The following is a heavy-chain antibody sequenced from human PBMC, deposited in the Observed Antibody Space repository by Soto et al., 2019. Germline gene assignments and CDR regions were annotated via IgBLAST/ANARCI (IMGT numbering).Heavy chain of an antibody. Sequence: QVNLQESGPGQVKPSETLSVTCTVSGGSISGHAWIWVRQPAGRGLEWIGHIYPCGSTSYNPSLRSRVTMSLDTSNNQIFLNLTSVTAADTAGFSCVRGRSYSVYDFWGPGTLVTVSS. CDR3: VRGRSYSVYDF. V-gene: IGHV4-4*07. CDR1: GGSISGHA. D-gene: IGHD5-12*01. CDR2: IYPCGST. J-gene: IGHJ4*02.